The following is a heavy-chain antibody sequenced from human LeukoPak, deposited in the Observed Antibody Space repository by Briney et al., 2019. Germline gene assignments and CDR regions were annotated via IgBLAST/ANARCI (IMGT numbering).Heavy chain of an antibody. V-gene: IGHV4-4*07. D-gene: IGHD6-13*01. CDR2: IYTSGST. Sequence: SETLSLTCTVSGGSISGYYWSWIRQPAGKGLEWIGRIYTSGSTSYNPSVKSRVTMSVDTSKNQFSLKLSSVTAADTAVYYCARGGVFMAAGTFDYWGQGTLVTVSS. CDR1: GGSISGYY. CDR3: ARGGVFMAAGTFDY. J-gene: IGHJ4*02.